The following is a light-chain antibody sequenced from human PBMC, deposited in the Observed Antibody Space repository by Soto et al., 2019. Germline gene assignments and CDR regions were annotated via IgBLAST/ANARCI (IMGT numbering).Light chain of an antibody. CDR2: WAS. CDR3: QQYESTPPT. CDR1: QSVLYSSNNKNY. J-gene: IGKJ2*01. V-gene: IGKV4-1*01. Sequence: DIVMTQSPDSLAVSLGERATINCKSSQSVLYSSNNKNYFAWYQQRPGQPPKLLIYWASTRESGVPDRFSGSGSGTDFTLTITILQAEDVAVYYCQQYESTPPTFGQGTKLEIK.